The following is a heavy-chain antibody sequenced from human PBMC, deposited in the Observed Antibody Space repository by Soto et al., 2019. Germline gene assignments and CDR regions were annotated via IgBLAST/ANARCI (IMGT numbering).Heavy chain of an antibody. Sequence: SETLSLTCGVSGGTVASSHWWSWARQSPGRGLEWIGNVYHTGDTNFNPSLQSRVTFSVDKSNNQFSLRLTSVTSADTAVYFCAREIVTAGGNNYFDPWCPGTLVTVSS. J-gene: IGHJ5*02. CDR1: GGTVASSHW. CDR3: AREIVTAGGNNYFDP. CDR2: VYHTGDT. V-gene: IGHV4-4*02. D-gene: IGHD2-21*02.